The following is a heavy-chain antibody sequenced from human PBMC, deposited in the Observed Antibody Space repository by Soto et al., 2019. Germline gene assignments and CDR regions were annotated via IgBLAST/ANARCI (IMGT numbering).Heavy chain of an antibody. CDR3: AKDAPGSGWLSDY. V-gene: IGHV3-23*01. CDR1: GFTVSIYA. J-gene: IGHJ4*02. D-gene: IGHD3-22*01. Sequence: GGSLRLGCAASGFTVSIYAMSWVRQAPGKGLEWVSTIGGSGGGASYADIVRGRFTISRDNSQNTLYLQMNSLRAEDTAVYYCAKDAPGSGWLSDYWGQGTLVTAPQ. CDR2: IGGSGGGA.